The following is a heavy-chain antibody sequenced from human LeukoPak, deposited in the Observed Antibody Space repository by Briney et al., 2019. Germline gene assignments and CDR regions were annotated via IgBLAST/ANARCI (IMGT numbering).Heavy chain of an antibody. V-gene: IGHV3-21*01. D-gene: IGHD2-15*01. Sequence: PGGSLRLSCAASGFTFSSYAMHWVRQAPGKGLEWVSSISTSSSYIYYVDSVKGRFTISRDNAKNSLYLQMNSLRAEDTAVYYCASGSGYCSGGSCSDYWGQGTLVTVSS. CDR3: ASGSGYCSGGSCSDY. CDR1: GFTFSSYA. CDR2: ISTSSSYI. J-gene: IGHJ4*02.